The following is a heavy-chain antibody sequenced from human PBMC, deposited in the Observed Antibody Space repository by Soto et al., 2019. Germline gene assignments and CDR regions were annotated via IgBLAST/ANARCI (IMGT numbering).Heavy chain of an antibody. D-gene: IGHD6-19*01. CDR1: GFTFSSYG. CDR2: ISYDGSNK. CDR3: AKTPAPVAGAGY. J-gene: IGHJ4*02. Sequence: GGSLRLSCAASGFTFSSYGMHWVRQAPGKGLEWVAVISYDGSNKYYADSVKGRFTISRDNSKNTLYLQMNSLRAEDTAVYYCAKTPAPVAGAGYWGQGTLVTVSS. V-gene: IGHV3-30*18.